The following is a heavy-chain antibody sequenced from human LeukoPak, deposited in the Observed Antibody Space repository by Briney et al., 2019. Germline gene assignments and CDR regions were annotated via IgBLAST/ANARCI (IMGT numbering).Heavy chain of an antibody. CDR3: VTLGATNFDY. Sequence: ASVKVSCKSSGYSFAGYHMHWVRQAPGQGLEWMGWVNPNGGDTSYAQKFQGRVTLTRDTSISTAYMELSRLRSDDTAVYYCVTLGATNFDYWGQGTLVTVSS. D-gene: IGHD1-26*01. V-gene: IGHV1-2*02. CDR1: GYSFAGYH. J-gene: IGHJ4*02. CDR2: VNPNGGDT.